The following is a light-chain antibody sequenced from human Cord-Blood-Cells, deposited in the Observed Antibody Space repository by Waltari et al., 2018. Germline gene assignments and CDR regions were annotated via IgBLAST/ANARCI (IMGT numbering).Light chain of an antibody. J-gene: IGLJ1*01. CDR2: EGS. CDR1: SSDVGRYNL. CDR3: CSYAGSSTYV. Sequence: QSALTQPASVSGSPGQSITISCTGTSSDVGRYNLVSWYQQPPGKAPKRMIYEGSKRPSGVSNRFSGSKSGNTASLTISGLQAEDEADYYCCSYAGSSTYVFGTGTKVTVL. V-gene: IGLV2-23*01.